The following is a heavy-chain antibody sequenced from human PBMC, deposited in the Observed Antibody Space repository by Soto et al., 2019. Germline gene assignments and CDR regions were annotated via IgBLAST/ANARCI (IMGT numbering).Heavy chain of an antibody. CDR3: ARDLIDVQWFGDITYGMDV. J-gene: IGHJ6*02. D-gene: IGHD3-10*01. CDR1: GDSFTSYW. Sequence: PGESLKISCKSSGDSFTSYWIGWVRQMPGKGLEWMGIIYPGDSDTRYSPSFQGQVTISADKSISTAHLQWSSLRAEDTAVYYCARDLIDVQWFGDITYGMDVWGQGTTVTVSS. CDR2: IYPGDSDT. V-gene: IGHV5-51*01.